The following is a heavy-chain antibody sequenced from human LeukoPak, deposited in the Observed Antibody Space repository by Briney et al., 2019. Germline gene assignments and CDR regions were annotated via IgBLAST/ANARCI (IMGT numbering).Heavy chain of an antibody. CDR2: ISGSGGST. CDR1: GFTFSSYA. D-gene: IGHD3-3*01. CDR3: AKEARPTIFGVVILNPQDFDY. J-gene: IGHJ4*02. V-gene: IGHV3-23*01. Sequence: GGSLRLSCAASGFTFSSYAMSWVRQAPGKGLEWVSAISGSGGSTYYADSVKGRFTISRDNSKNTLYLQMNSLRAEDTAVYYCAKEARPTIFGVVILNPQDFDYWGQGTLVTVSS.